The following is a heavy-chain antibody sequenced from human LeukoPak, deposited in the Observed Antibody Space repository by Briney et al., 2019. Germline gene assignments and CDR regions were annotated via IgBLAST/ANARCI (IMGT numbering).Heavy chain of an antibody. CDR1: GFTFSSYG. CDR3: AREKRITMVRGVTRVTRVLDY. J-gene: IGHJ4*02. Sequence: PGSSLRLFCAASGFTFSSYGMLWLRQAPGKGRAWVAVIWYDGSNKYYAASVKGRFTISRDNSKNTLYLQMNSLRAEDTTVYYCAREKRITMVRGVTRVTRVLDYWGQGTLVTVSS. D-gene: IGHD3-10*01. CDR2: IWYDGSNK. V-gene: IGHV3-33*01.